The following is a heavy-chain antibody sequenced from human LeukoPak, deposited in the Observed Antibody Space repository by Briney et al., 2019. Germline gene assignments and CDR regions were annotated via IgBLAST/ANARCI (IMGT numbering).Heavy chain of an antibody. Sequence: PSETLSLTCAVYGGSFSAYYWSWIRQPPGKGLEWIGEVNHSGGTNYNPSLKSRVTISVDTSKNQFSLKLSSVTAADTAVYYCARVFVDTADYWGQGTLVTVSS. J-gene: IGHJ4*02. CDR2: VNHSGGT. CDR3: ARVFVDTADY. CDR1: GGSFSAYY. D-gene: IGHD5-18*01. V-gene: IGHV4-34*01.